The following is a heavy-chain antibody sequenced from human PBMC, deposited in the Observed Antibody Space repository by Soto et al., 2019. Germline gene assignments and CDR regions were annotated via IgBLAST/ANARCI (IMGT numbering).Heavy chain of an antibody. CDR1: GGTFSSYT. V-gene: IGHV1-18*01. J-gene: IGHJ3*02. CDR3: ARGRLRWSSDAFDI. Sequence: ASVKVSCKASGGTFSSYTISWVRQAPGQGLEWMGWITTDKGKTTYAQKFQGRVTMTTDTSTSTAYMELRSLRSDDTAVYYCARGRLRWSSDAFDIWGQGTMVTVSS. CDR2: ITTDKGKT. D-gene: IGHD4-17*01.